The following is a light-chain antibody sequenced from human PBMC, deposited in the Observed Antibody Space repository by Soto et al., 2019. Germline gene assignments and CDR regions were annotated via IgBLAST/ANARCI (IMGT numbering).Light chain of an antibody. Sequence: DIQMTQSPSTLSASVGDGVTITCRASQNISVWLAWYQQRPGQAPKFLIYDASSLETGVPSRFSGSGSGTEFTPTIRSLQPEDFATYYCQQYDSSSPTFGQGTKLEIK. CDR1: QNISVW. J-gene: IGKJ2*01. V-gene: IGKV1-5*01. CDR3: QQYDSSSPT. CDR2: DAS.